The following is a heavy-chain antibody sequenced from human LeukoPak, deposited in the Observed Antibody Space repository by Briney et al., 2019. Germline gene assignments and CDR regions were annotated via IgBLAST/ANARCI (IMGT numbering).Heavy chain of an antibody. CDR2: ISSRGSAI. CDR3: ARDMEPDAFDI. V-gene: IGHV3-48*03. D-gene: IGHD1-1*01. CDR1: GFTFSTYE. Sequence: GGSLRLSCAASGFTFSTYEMNWVRQAPGKGLEWVSYISSRGSAIYYADSVKGRFTISRDIAKTSLYLQMNSLRAEDTAIYYCARDMEPDAFDIWGQGTMVTVSP. J-gene: IGHJ3*02.